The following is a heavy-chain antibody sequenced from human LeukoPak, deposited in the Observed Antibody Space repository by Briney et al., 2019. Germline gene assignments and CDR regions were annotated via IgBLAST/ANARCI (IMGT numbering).Heavy chain of an antibody. D-gene: IGHD2-21*02. V-gene: IGHV3-48*01. CDR2: ISSSSSTK. Sequence: PGGSLRLSCAASGFTLSSYSMNWVRQAPGKGLEWVSYISSSSSTKYYADSMKGRFTISRDNAKNSLYLQMSSLRAEDTAVYYCARGDPENYYYYYMDVWGKGTTVTVSS. CDR3: ARGDPENYYYYYMDV. CDR1: GFTLSSYS. J-gene: IGHJ6*03.